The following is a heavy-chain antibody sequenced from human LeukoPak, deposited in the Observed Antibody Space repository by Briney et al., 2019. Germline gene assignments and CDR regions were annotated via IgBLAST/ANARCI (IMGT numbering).Heavy chain of an antibody. J-gene: IGHJ4*02. D-gene: IGHD3-22*01. CDR3: AKAGNPDYDSSGFIFDY. CDR1: GFTFDDYA. V-gene: IGHV3-9*01. Sequence: GGSLRLSCAASGFTFDDYAMHWVRQAPGKGLEWVSGISWNSGSIGYADSVKGRFTISRDNAKNSLYLQMNSLRAEDTALYYCAKAGNPDYDSSGFIFDYRGQGTLVTVPS. CDR2: ISWNSGSI.